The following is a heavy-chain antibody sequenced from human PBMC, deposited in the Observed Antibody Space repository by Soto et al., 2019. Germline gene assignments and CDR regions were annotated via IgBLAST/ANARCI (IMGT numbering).Heavy chain of an antibody. V-gene: IGHV4-31*03. J-gene: IGHJ4*02. CDR2: IYYSGST. Sequence: QVQLQESGPGLVKPSQTLSLTYTVSGGSISSGGYYWSWIRQHPGKGLEWIGYIYYSGSTYYNPSLKSRVTISVDTSKNQFSLKLSSVTAADTAVYYCARDSRIYGGIDYWGQGTLVTVSS. CDR3: ARDSRIYGGIDY. CDR1: GGSISSGGYY. D-gene: IGHD4-17*01.